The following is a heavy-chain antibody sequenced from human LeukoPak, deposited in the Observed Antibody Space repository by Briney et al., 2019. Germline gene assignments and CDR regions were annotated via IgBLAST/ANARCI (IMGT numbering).Heavy chain of an antibody. CDR1: GYTFTDYY. D-gene: IGHD5-18*01. Sequence: ASVKVSCKASGYTFTDYYINWVRQAPGQGLEWMGWINPNSGGTNYAQKFQGRVTMTRDTSISTAYMELSRLRSDDTAVYYCARASSYVDTAEELDYWGQGTLVTVSS. J-gene: IGHJ4*02. CDR2: INPNSGGT. CDR3: ARASSYVDTAEELDY. V-gene: IGHV1-2*02.